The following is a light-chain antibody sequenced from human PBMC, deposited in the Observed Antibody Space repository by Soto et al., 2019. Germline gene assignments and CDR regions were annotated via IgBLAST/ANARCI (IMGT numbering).Light chain of an antibody. Sequence: DMQMTQSPSSLSASVGGRVTITCGASQSISTYLNWYLQKPGKAPKLLIYAASGLQDGVPSRFSGGGSGTDFTLAITDLQPEDFATYYCQQTRSFPYTFGQGTKVDIK. CDR2: AAS. V-gene: IGKV1-39*01. J-gene: IGKJ2*01. CDR1: QSISTY. CDR3: QQTRSFPYT.